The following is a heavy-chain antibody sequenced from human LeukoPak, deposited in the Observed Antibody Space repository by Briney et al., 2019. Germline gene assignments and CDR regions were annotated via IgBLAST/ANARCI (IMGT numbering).Heavy chain of an antibody. CDR1: GYSFTSYW. CDR2: IYPGDSDT. D-gene: IGHD3-10*01. Sequence: KFGESLKISCKGSGYSFTSYWIGWVRQMPGKGLEWMGIIYPGDSDTRYSPSFQGQVTISVDKPISTAYLQWSSLKASDTAMYYCARVLLSYYYGSGRVPYYYYYYMDVWGKGTTVTVSS. CDR3: ARVLLSYYYGSGRVPYYYYYYMDV. J-gene: IGHJ6*03. V-gene: IGHV5-51*01.